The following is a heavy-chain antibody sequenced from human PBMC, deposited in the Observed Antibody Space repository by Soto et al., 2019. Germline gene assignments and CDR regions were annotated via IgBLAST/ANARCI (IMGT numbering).Heavy chain of an antibody. J-gene: IGHJ6*04. Sequence: VKVSGEASRFIYTFYTIDSASQAHGQGLEWMGWIKPNSGGTKYAQKFQGRVTMTRDTSISTAYMELSSLRSDDTAVYSCAREDLPIYYYGMDVWGTG. CDR3: AREDLPIYYYGMDV. V-gene: IGHV1-2*02. CDR1: RFIYTFYT. CDR2: IKPNSGGT. D-gene: IGHD3-10*01.